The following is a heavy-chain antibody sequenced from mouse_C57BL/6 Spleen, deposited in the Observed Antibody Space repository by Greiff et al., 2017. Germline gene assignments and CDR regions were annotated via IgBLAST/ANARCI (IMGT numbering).Heavy chain of an antibody. CDR3: AREDSNYPWFAY. D-gene: IGHD2-5*01. Sequence: VQLQQPGAELVRPGSSVRLSCKASGYPFTSTWMDGLKRRPDQGLEWIGKIYPSNSETNYNQKFKDKATLTVDKSSSTAYMQLSSLTSEDSAVYDCAREDSNYPWFAYWGQGTLVTVSA. CDR2: IYPSNSET. CDR1: GYPFTSTW. J-gene: IGHJ3*01. V-gene: IGHV1-61*01.